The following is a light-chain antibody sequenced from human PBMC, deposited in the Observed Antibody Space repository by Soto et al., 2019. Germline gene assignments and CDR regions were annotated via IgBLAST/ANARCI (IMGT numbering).Light chain of an antibody. CDR1: SSDVGGYNY. Sequence: SVLTQPPSASGSPGQLVTISCTGTSSDVGGYNYVSWYQQHPGKAPKLMIYEVSKRPSGVPDRFSGSKSGNTASLTVSGLQAEDEADYYCSSYAGSNNVFGTGTKLTVL. J-gene: IGLJ1*01. CDR2: EVS. CDR3: SSYAGSNNV. V-gene: IGLV2-8*01.